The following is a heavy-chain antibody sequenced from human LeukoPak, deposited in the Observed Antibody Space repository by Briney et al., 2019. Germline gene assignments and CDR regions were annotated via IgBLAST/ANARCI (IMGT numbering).Heavy chain of an antibody. D-gene: IGHD3-3*01. CDR3: ARDIDDFWSGYSLKAFDI. Sequence: SETLSLTCTVSGGSISTGSYYWSWIRQPAGKGLEWIGRIYTSGSTNYNPSLKSRVTISVDTSKNQFSLKLSSVTAADTAVYYCARDIDDFWSGYSLKAFDIWGQGTMVTVSS. CDR1: GGSISTGSYY. V-gene: IGHV4-61*02. CDR2: IYTSGST. J-gene: IGHJ3*02.